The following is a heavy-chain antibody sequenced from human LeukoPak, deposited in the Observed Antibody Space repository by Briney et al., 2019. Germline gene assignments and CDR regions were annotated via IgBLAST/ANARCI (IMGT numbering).Heavy chain of an antibody. CDR2: ISYSGAT. Sequence: SESLSLTCTVSGCSIGRTDFYWACIRQPPGMGLESLGRISYSGATYYNPSIMSRSTVSVDTSQGEFSLKMNSVTAADTAVYYCESLPRYDFWTWGQGNLVIVSS. D-gene: IGHD3-3*01. V-gene: IGHV4-39*01. CDR1: GCSIGRTDFY. CDR3: ESLPRYDFWT. J-gene: IGHJ5*02.